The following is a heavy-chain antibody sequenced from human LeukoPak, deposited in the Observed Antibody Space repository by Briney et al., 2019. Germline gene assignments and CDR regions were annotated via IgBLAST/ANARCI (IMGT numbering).Heavy chain of an antibody. CDR2: IYCSGSI. D-gene: IGHD6-13*01. V-gene: IGHV4-39*01. CDR1: GGSISSSSYY. CDR3: ARNRGSSWYNAFDI. Sequence: SETLSLTCTVSGGSISSSSYYWGWIRQPPGKGLEWIGSIYCSGSIYYNPSLKSRVTISVDTSKNQFSLKLSSVTAADTAVYYCARNRGSSWYNAFDIWGQGTMVTVSS. J-gene: IGHJ3*02.